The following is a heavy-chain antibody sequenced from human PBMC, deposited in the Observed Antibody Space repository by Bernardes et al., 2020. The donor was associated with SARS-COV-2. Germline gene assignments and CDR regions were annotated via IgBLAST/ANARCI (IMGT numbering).Heavy chain of an antibody. D-gene: IGHD6-19*01. CDR2: ISDDGT. V-gene: IGHV3-74*01. CDR1: GFILSNYW. J-gene: IGHJ2*01. Sequence: GGSLRLSCAASGFILSNYWLNWVRQVPGKGLVWVSRISDDGTTYADSVKGRFTISRDRAKNTLYLQMNSLRVEDTAVYYCGKRALAGAHWYFDVWGRGTLVTVSS. CDR3: GKRALAGAHWYFDV.